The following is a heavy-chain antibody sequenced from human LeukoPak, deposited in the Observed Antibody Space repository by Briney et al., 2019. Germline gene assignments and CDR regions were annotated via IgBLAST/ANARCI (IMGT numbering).Heavy chain of an antibody. CDR1: GYTFTGYY. J-gene: IGHJ4*02. CDR3: ARYSGFDYTIDY. V-gene: IGHV1-2*02. Sequence: ASVKVSCKASGYTFTGYYMHWVRQAPGQGLEWMGWINPNSGVTNYVQKFQGRVTMTRDTSISTAYMELSRLISDDTALYYCARYSGFDYTIDYWGQGTLVTVSS. D-gene: IGHD5-12*01. CDR2: INPNSGVT.